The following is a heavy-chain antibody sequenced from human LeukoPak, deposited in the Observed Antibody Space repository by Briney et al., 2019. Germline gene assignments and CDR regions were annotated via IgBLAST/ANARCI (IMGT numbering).Heavy chain of an antibody. CDR3: AKGGDPYYDSSGYHGFDY. V-gene: IGHV3-30-3*01. D-gene: IGHD3-22*01. CDR2: ISYDGSNK. J-gene: IGHJ4*02. Sequence: GGSLRLSCAASGFAFSSYAMHWVRQAPGKGLEWVAVISYDGSNKYYADSVKGRFTISRDNAKNSLYLQMNSLRAEDMALYYCAKGGDPYYDSSGYHGFDYWGQGTLVTVSS. CDR1: GFAFSSYA.